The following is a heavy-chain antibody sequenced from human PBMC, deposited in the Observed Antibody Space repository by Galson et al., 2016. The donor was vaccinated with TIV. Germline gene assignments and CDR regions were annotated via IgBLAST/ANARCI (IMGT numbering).Heavy chain of an antibody. Sequence: QSGAEVKQPGASVKVSCKASGYTFSNFAITWVRQAPGQGLEWMGYMSAYSGASNYAQEFQGRVTITTDTSTSTAYMELRNLRFDDTAVYYCARYSSTSSRRFDYWGKGTTVTVSS. CDR3: ARYSSTSSRRFDY. CDR1: GYTFSNFA. J-gene: IGHJ4*03. D-gene: IGHD6-6*01. CDR2: MSAYSGAS. V-gene: IGHV1-18*01.